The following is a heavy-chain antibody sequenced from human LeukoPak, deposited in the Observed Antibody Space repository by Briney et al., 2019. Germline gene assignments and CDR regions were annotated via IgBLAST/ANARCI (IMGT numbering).Heavy chain of an antibody. CDR1: GGSITSSNS. CDR3: ARDSTMVRVRGRTGYNWFVP. V-gene: IGHV4-4*02. Sequence: PSETLSITRAVSGGSITSSNSCSWVRQPPGKGLEGMGEIYHSGSTNYNPSLKSRVTISVDKTKNQLSLKQSSVTAADTAVYYCARDSTMVRVRGRTGYNWFVPWGQGTLVTVS. D-gene: IGHD3-10*01. J-gene: IGHJ5*02. CDR2: IYHSGST.